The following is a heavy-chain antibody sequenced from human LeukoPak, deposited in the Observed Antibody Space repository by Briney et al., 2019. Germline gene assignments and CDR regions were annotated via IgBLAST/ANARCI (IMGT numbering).Heavy chain of an antibody. CDR1: GGSFSGYY. Sequence: SETLSLTCAVYGGSFSGYYWSWIRQPPGKGLEWIGEINHSGSTNYNPSLKSRVTISVGTSKNQFSLNLSSVTAADTAVYYCARGRYCSSTSCYKGSFYYYGMDVWGQGTTVTVSS. V-gene: IGHV4-34*01. D-gene: IGHD2-2*02. J-gene: IGHJ6*02. CDR2: INHSGST. CDR3: ARGRYCSSTSCYKGSFYYYGMDV.